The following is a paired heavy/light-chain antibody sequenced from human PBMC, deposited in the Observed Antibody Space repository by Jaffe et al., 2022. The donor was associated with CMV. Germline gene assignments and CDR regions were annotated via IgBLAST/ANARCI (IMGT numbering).Heavy chain of an antibody. CDR2: ISTSGSVI. J-gene: IGHJ4*02. Sequence: EVQLVESGGGLVQPGGSLRLSCAVSGFIFSSYEMNWVRQAPGKGLEWVSYISTSGSVIYYADSVKGRFTVSRDNAENSLYLQMNSLKGEDTAVYYCARGWDGSSSWYGGPDYWGQGTLVTVSS. CDR3: ARGWDGSSSWYGGPDY. CDR1: GFIFSSYE. D-gene: IGHD6-13*01. V-gene: IGHV3-48*03.
Light chain of an antibody. CDR3: MQGTHWPPTT. Sequence: DVVMTQSPLSLPVTLGQPASISCRSSQSLVYSDGNTYLNWFQQRPGQSPRRLIYQVSNRDSGVPDRFSGSGSGTYFTLKISRVEAEDVGVYYCMQGTHWPPTTFGQGTKLEIK. J-gene: IGKJ2*01. CDR1: QSLVYSDGNTY. V-gene: IGKV2-30*01. CDR2: QVS.